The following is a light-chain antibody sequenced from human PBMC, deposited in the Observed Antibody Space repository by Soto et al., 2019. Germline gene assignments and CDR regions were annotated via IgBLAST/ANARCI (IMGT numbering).Light chain of an antibody. CDR3: QHFVNSLTWT. CDR2: DAS. V-gene: IGKV3-11*01. Sequence: VVLTQSPATLSLSPGEIATLSCSTSLSVSVYLDWYQQKPGQAPRLLISDASNRATGIPARFSGSGSGTDFTLTISSLEPEDFAVYYCQHFVNSLTWTFGQGTKVDIK. CDR1: LSVSVY. J-gene: IGKJ1*01.